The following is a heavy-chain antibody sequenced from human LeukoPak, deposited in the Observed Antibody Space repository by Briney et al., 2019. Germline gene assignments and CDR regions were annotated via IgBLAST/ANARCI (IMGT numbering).Heavy chain of an antibody. Sequence: GGSLRLSCTVSGFTVSSNSWSCVSQAPGRGLEWVSYIYSGGNTHYSDSVTGRFTIYRDNSKHTLYLQMNSLRAEDTAIYYCARRAGEYSHPYDYWGQGTLVTVSS. J-gene: IGHJ4*02. D-gene: IGHD2-15*01. CDR2: IYSGGNT. CDR3: ARRAGEYSHPYDY. CDR1: GFTVSSNS. V-gene: IGHV3-53*01.